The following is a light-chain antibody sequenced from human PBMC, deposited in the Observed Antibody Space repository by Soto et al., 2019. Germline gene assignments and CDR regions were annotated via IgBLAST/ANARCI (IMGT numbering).Light chain of an antibody. V-gene: IGLV2-14*03. J-gene: IGLJ1*01. Sequence: QSVLPQPASVSASPGQSITISCIGTYSDIGGYKHVSWYQQHPGKAPKLIIYDASNRPSGISNRFSASKSGNTASLTISGLQADNEADYYCSSYTSSTSLLIFGAGTKVTV. CDR2: DAS. CDR1: YSDIGGYKH. CDR3: SSYTSSTSLLI.